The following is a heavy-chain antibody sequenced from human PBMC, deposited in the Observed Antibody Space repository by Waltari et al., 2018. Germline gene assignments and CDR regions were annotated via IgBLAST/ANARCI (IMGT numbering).Heavy chain of an antibody. CDR3: AKDQADFWSGTDYVDY. CDR2: IIGSGVST. V-gene: IGHV3-23*01. J-gene: IGHJ4*02. D-gene: IGHD3-3*01. Sequence: EVQLLESGGGLVQPGGSLRLSCAASGFTFSSYAMSWVRQAPGKGLEWVSAIIGSGVSTYDSDSVKGRFTISRDNSKNTLYLQMNSLRAEDTAVYYCAKDQADFWSGTDYVDYWGQGTLVTVSS. CDR1: GFTFSSYA.